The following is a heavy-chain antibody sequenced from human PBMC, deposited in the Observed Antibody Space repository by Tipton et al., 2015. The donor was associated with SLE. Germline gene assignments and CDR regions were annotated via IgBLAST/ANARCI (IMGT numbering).Heavy chain of an antibody. V-gene: IGHV4-39*07. CDR2: IYYSGTGGT. CDR3: ARVDSWNYVGS. D-gene: IGHD1-7*01. Sequence: TLSLTCTVSGGSISNSRYYWGWIRLPPGKGLEWIGSIYYSGTGGTYYNPSLKSRVTLSVDMSKNQFSLNLSSVTAADTAVYYCARVDSWNYVGSWGQGTLVTVSS. CDR1: GGSISNSRYY. J-gene: IGHJ4*02.